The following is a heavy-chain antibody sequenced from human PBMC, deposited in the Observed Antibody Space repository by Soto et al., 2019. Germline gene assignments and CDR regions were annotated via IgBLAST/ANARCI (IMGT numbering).Heavy chain of an antibody. Sequence: SETLSLTCTVSGGSISSYYWSWIRQPPGKGLEWIGYIYYSGSTNYNPSLKSRVTISVDTSKNQFSLKLSSVTAADTAVYYCARGITGTTFDFDYWGQGTLVTVSS. CDR1: GGSISSYY. D-gene: IGHD1-7*01. J-gene: IGHJ4*02. CDR3: ARGITGTTFDFDY. V-gene: IGHV4-59*01. CDR2: IYYSGST.